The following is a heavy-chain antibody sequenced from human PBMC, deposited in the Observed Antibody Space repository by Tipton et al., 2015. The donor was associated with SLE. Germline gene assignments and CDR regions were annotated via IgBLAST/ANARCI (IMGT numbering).Heavy chain of an antibody. CDR2: MYFSGST. J-gene: IGHJ6*02. CDR3: ARGMLTWRGAIIGVDV. CDR1: GDSISSSTYY. Sequence: TLSLTCTVSGDSISSSTYYWGWIRQPPGKGLEWIGNMYFSGSTYYSPSLKNRVAISVDPAKNQFSLKLTSVTAADTAVYYCARGMLTWRGAIIGVDVWGQGTSVNVSS. V-gene: IGHV4-39*07. D-gene: IGHD2-8*01.